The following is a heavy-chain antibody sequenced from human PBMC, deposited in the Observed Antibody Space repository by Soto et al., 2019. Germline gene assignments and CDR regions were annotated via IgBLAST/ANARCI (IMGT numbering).Heavy chain of an antibody. D-gene: IGHD3-9*01. CDR2: IKQDGSEK. J-gene: IGHJ6*03. V-gene: IGHV3-7*01. Sequence: GGSLRLSCAASGFTFSSYWMSWVRQAPGKGLEWVANIKQDGSEKYYVDSVKGRFTISRDNAKNSLYLQMNSLRAEDTAVYYCARDRRLRYFDWLLDSSYMDVWGKGTTVTVSS. CDR1: GFTFSSYW. CDR3: ARDRRLRYFDWLLDSSYMDV.